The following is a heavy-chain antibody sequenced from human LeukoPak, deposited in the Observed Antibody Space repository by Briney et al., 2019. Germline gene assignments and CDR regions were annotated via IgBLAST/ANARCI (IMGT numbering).Heavy chain of an antibody. Sequence: GGSLRLSCAVSGFTFSGFWMSWSRQAPGKGLEWVASINSDGSEGYYADVVKGRFTISRDNAKNSLYLQINSLRAEDTAVYYCGRLAHNAWYAIDFWGQGTLVTVSS. CDR3: GRLAHNAWYAIDF. CDR1: GFTFSGFW. V-gene: IGHV3-7*01. J-gene: IGHJ4*02. CDR2: INSDGSEG. D-gene: IGHD2-2*01.